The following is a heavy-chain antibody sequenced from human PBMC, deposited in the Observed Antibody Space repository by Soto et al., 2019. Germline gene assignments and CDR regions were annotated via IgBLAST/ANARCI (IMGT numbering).Heavy chain of an antibody. V-gene: IGHV2-70*11. CDR1: GFSLSTSGMC. CDR2: IDWDDDK. J-gene: IGHJ3*02. Sequence: SGPTLVNPTQTLTLTCTFSGFSLSTSGMCVSWIRQPPGKALEWLARIDWDDDKYYSTSLKTRLTISKNTSTKQVVLTITKIDLVDTATFFCARSRDGLRFLEWSMNAFDIWGQGTMV. CDR3: ARSRDGLRFLEWSMNAFDI. D-gene: IGHD3-3*01.